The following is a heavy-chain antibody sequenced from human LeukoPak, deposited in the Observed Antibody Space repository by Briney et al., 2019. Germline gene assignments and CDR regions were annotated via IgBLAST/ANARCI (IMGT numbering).Heavy chain of an antibody. Sequence: SQTLSLTCAISGDSVSNNNGAWNWIRQSPSRGLEWLGRTYYRSQWYNDYARSVMSRISVDPDTAKNQFSLHLSSVTPDDTAVYYCAGGYAFDVWGQGTMVTVSS. J-gene: IGHJ3*01. V-gene: IGHV6-1*01. CDR3: AGGYAFDV. CDR2: TYYRSQWYN. CDR1: GDSVSNNNGA.